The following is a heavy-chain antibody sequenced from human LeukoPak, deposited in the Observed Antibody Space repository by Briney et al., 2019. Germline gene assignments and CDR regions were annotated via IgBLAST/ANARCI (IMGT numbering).Heavy chain of an antibody. Sequence: GASVKVSCKASGYTFTRYGISWVRQAPGQGLEWMGWISAYNGNTNYAQKLQGRVTMTTDTSTSTAYMELRSLRSDDTAVYYCARGGRGYSYGYYYYYMDVWGKGTTVTVSS. D-gene: IGHD5-18*01. J-gene: IGHJ6*03. CDR1: GYTFTRYG. V-gene: IGHV1-18*01. CDR2: ISAYNGNT. CDR3: ARGGRGYSYGYYYYYMDV.